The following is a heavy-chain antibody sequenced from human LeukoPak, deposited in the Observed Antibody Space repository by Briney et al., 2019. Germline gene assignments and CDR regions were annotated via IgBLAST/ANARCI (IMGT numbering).Heavy chain of an antibody. J-gene: IGHJ4*02. CDR3: ARMRLAAAGRYFDY. CDR2: INAGNGNT. Sequence: ASVKVSFKASGYTFTSYAMHWVRQAPGQRLEWMGWINAGNGNTKYSQKFQGRVTITRDTSASTAYMELSSLRSEDTAVYYCARMRLAAAGRYFDYWGQGTLVTVSS. D-gene: IGHD6-13*01. CDR1: GYTFTSYA. V-gene: IGHV1-3*01.